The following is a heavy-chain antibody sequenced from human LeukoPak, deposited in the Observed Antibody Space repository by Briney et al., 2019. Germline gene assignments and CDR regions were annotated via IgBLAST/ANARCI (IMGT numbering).Heavy chain of an antibody. CDR1: GRSISSGDYY. J-gene: IGHJ4*02. CDR2: IYYSGST. V-gene: IGHV4-30-4*08. D-gene: IGHD5-18*01. Sequence: SQTLSLTCTVSGRSISSGDYYWSWIRQPPGKGLEWIGYIYYSGSTYYNPSLKSRVTISVDTSKNQFSLKLSSVTAADTSVYYCARAALQLWLHPDYWGQGTLVTVSS. CDR3: ARAALQLWLHPDY.